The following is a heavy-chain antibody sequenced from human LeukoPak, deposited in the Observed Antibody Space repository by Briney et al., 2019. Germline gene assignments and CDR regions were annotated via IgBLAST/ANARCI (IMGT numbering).Heavy chain of an antibody. CDR1: GGSISSYY. CDR2: IYTSGST. D-gene: IGHD3-10*01. V-gene: IGHV4-4*07. CDR3: AREGTSGGLNWLDP. Sequence: SETLSLTCTVPGGSISSYYWSWIRQPAGKGLEWIGRIYTSGSTNYNPSPKSRVTMSVDTSKNQFSLRLSSVNAEDTAVYFCAREGTSGGLNWLDPWGQGTLVTVSS. J-gene: IGHJ5*02.